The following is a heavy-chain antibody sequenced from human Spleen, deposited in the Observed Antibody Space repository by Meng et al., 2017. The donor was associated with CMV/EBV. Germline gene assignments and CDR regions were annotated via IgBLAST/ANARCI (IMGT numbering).Heavy chain of an antibody. J-gene: IGHJ6*02. V-gene: IGHV4-59*01. Sequence: SETLSLTCTVSGGSISSYYWSWLRQPPGKGLEWIGYIYYSGNTNYNPSLNSRVTISADTSKNRFSLKLTSVTAADTAVYYCARVGDYYDFWSGYSTYYGMDVWGQGTTVTVSS. CDR3: ARVGDYYDFWSGYSTYYGMDV. D-gene: IGHD3-3*01. CDR2: IYYSGNT. CDR1: GGSISSYY.